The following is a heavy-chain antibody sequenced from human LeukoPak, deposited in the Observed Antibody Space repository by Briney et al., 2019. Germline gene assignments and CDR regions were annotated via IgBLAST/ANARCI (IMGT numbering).Heavy chain of an antibody. CDR2: FDPEDGET. CDR1: GYTLTELS. J-gene: IGHJ4*02. V-gene: IGHV1-24*01. CDR3: ATKGALSGYDSRTDFDY. Sequence: ASVKVSCKVSGYTLTELSMHWVRQAPRKRLEWMVGFDPEDGETIYAQKFQGRVTMTEDTSTDTAYMELSSLRSEDTAVYYCATKGALSGYDSRTDFDYWGQGTLVTVSS. D-gene: IGHD5-12*01.